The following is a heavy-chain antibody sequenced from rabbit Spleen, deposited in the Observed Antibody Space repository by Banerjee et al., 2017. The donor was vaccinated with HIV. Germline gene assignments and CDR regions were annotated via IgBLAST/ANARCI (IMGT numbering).Heavy chain of an antibody. V-gene: IGHV1S45*01. CDR2: INIVTGKS. CDR1: GVSFSDKDV. CDR3: ARDWVAVIGWNFGW. D-gene: IGHD1-1*01. Sequence: ELLEESGGGLVKPEGSLTLTCKASGVSFSDKDVMCWVRQAAGKGLEWIASINIVTGKSSYASGEKGRFTMTTTSSTTVTLQITRLTAADTATYFCARDWVAVIGWNFGWWGPGTLVTVS. J-gene: IGHJ4*01.